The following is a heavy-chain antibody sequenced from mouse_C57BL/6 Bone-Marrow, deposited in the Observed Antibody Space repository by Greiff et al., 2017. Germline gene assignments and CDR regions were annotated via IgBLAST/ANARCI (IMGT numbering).Heavy chain of an antibody. D-gene: IGHD1-3*01. CDR1: GYTFTGYW. CDR3: ARSDNCHY. Sequence: QVQLTQSGAELMKPGASVKLSCKATGYTFTGYWIEWVKQRPGHGLEWIGEILPGSGSTNYTEQFKCKATFAADTSSNTAYMQLSSLTTEDSAIYYCARSDNCHYWGQGTTLTVSS. CDR2: ILPGSGST. J-gene: IGHJ2*01. V-gene: IGHV1-9*01.